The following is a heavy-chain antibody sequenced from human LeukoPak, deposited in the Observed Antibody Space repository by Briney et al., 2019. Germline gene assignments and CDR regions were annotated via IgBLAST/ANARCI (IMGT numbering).Heavy chain of an antibody. CDR3: TRDRGAYNLYDY. V-gene: IGHV3-49*03. Sequence: GGSLRLSCTASGFTFGDYAMSWIRQAPGKGLEWVGFIRSKAYGETADYAASVKGKFTISRDDSKAIAYLQTNSLKPEGTAVYHCTRDRGAYNLYDYWGQGTLVTVSS. CDR2: IRSKAYGETA. J-gene: IGHJ4*02. D-gene: IGHD1-1*01. CDR1: GFTFGDYA.